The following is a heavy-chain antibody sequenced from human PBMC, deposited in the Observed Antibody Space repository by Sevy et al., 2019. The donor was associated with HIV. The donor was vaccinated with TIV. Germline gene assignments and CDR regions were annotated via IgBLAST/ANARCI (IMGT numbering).Heavy chain of an antibody. CDR2: ISGSGGIT. CDR1: GFTFSSYA. D-gene: IGHD3-22*01. CDR3: AKDRNYYDSSGRDAFDI. V-gene: IGHV3-23*01. Sequence: GGSLRLSCAASGFTFSSYAMSWVRQAPGKGLEWVSAISGSGGITYYADSVKGRFTISRDNSKNTLYLQMNSLRAEDTAAYYCAKDRNYYDSSGRDAFDIWGQGTMVTVSS. J-gene: IGHJ3*02.